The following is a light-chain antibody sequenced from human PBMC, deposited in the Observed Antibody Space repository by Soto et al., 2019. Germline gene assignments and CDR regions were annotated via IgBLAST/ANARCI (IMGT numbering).Light chain of an antibody. Sequence: EIVMTQSPATLSLSPGERATLSCRASQSVYSNLAWYQQKPGQTPRLLIYESSTSATGIPARFSGGGSGTEFTLTISSLQPEDFADYFCQQYQSWPHTFGRGTKLEIK. CDR2: ESS. J-gene: IGKJ2*01. V-gene: IGKV3-15*01. CDR3: QQYQSWPHT. CDR1: QSVYSN.